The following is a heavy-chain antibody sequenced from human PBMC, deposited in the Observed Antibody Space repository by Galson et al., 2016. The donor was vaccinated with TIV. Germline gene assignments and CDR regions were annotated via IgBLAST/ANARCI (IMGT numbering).Heavy chain of an antibody. CDR3: ATDRNTAMDTYHYYYGMDV. J-gene: IGHJ6*02. V-gene: IGHV4-59*01. D-gene: IGHD5-18*01. CDR1: GGSMSSYY. Sequence: SETLSLTCTVSGGSMSSYYWSWIRQPPGKGLEWIGYIYYSGRTTYNPSLKSRVTISVDTSKNQFFLKLTSVTAADTAVYYCATDRNTAMDTYHYYYGMDVWGQGTTVTVSS. CDR2: IYYSGRT.